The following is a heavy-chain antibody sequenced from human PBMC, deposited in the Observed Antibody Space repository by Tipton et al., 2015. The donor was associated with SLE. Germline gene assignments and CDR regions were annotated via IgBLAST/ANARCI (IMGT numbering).Heavy chain of an antibody. J-gene: IGHJ2*01. CDR1: GGSISSYY. CDR3: ARGGTAMAYWYFDL. D-gene: IGHD5-18*01. CDR2: IYYSGST. V-gene: IGHV4-59*08. Sequence: TLSLTCTVSGGSISSYYWSWIRQPPGKGLEWIGYIYYSGSTNSNPSLKSRVTISVDTSKNQFSLKLSSVTAADTAVYYCARGGTAMAYWYFDLWGRGTLVTVSS.